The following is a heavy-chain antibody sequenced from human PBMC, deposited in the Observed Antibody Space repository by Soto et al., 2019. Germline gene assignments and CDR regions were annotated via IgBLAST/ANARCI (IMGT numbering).Heavy chain of an antibody. V-gene: IGHV3-23*03. Sequence: EAPLLESGGQLVQPGGSLRLSCAASGFTFSTYTMNWVRQAPGKGLEWVAGIFPGGSTYYANSVKGRFTISRDHSQSSVFLQMSSLRDEDTAVYYCAKERQPDGIWPFALWGQGTRVTVSS. CDR3: AKERQPDGIWPFAL. J-gene: IGHJ4*02. CDR1: GFTFSTYT. D-gene: IGHD1-20*01. CDR2: IFPGGST.